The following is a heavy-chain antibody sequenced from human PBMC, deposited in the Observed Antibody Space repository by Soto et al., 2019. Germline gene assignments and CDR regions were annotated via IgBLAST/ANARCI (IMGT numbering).Heavy chain of an antibody. Sequence: GGSLRLSCAPSRFSFSSYSMNWVRQSPAKGLEWVSSISSSSSYIYYADSVKGRCTISRDNAKNSLYLQMNSLRAEDTAVYYCARDSSSWLSIDWYFDLWGRGTLVTVSS. CDR3: ARDSSSWLSIDWYFDL. CDR2: ISSSSSYI. J-gene: IGHJ2*01. CDR1: RFSFSSYS. D-gene: IGHD6-13*01. V-gene: IGHV3-21*01.